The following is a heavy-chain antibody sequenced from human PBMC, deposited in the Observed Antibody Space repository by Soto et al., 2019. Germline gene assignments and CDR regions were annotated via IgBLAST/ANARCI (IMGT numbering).Heavy chain of an antibody. CDR3: ARGPMVRGVNGGRNFDY. Sequence: PSETLSLTCAVSGGSISSGGYSWSWIRQPPGKGLEWIGYIYHSGSTYYNPSLKSRVTISVDRSKNQFSLKLSSVTAADTAVYYCARGPMVRGVNGGRNFDYWRQGTLVTVSS. CDR2: IYHSGST. V-gene: IGHV4-30-2*01. J-gene: IGHJ4*02. CDR1: GGSISSGGYS. D-gene: IGHD3-10*01.